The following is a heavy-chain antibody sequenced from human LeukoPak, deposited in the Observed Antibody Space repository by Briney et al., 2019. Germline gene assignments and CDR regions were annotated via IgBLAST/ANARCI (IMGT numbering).Heavy chain of an antibody. CDR3: ASSGYSYGSYYYMDV. CDR2: INPSGGST. D-gene: IGHD5-18*01. CDR1: GYTFTSYY. Sequence: ASVKVSCKASGYTFTSYYMHWVRQAPGQGLEWMGIINPSGGSTSYAQKFQGRVTMTRDMSTSTVYVELSSLRSEDTAVYYCASSGYSYGSYYYMDVWGKGTTVTVSS. J-gene: IGHJ6*03. V-gene: IGHV1-46*01.